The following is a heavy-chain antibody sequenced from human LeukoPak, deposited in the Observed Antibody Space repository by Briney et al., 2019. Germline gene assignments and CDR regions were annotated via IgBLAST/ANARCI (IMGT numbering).Heavy chain of an antibody. Sequence: HPSETLSLTCAVYGGSFSGYYWSWIRQPPGKGLEWIGEINHSGSTNYNPSLKSRVTISVDTSKNQFSLKLSSVTAADTAVYYCARGRHYYGSGSPRNWFDPWGQGTLVTVSS. V-gene: IGHV4-34*01. D-gene: IGHD3-10*01. CDR3: ARGRHYYGSGSPRNWFDP. CDR2: INHSGST. CDR1: GGSFSGYY. J-gene: IGHJ5*02.